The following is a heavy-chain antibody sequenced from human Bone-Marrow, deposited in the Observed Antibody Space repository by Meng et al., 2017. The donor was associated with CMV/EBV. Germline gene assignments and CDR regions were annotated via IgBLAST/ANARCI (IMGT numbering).Heavy chain of an antibody. CDR3: TRRSDGHYYNGMDV. J-gene: IGHJ6*02. Sequence: GESLKISCAASGFIFDDSYMSWIRQAPGRGLEWVSYIAIDGGRIHYADSVKGRFTIIRDNANNSLYLQMDSLRAEDTAVYYCTRRSDGHYYNGMDVWGQGTTVTVSS. V-gene: IGHV3-11*04. CDR1: GFIFDDSY. CDR2: IAIDGGRI.